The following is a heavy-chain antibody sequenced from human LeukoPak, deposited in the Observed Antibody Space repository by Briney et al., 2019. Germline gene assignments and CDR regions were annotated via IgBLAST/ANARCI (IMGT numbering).Heavy chain of an antibody. D-gene: IGHD3-10*01. CDR1: GSTFINAW. CDR3: TTGPFDYYGSASYLANGMDV. CDR2: IKSKTDGGTT. Sequence: GGSLRLSCAASGSTFINAWMSWVRQAPGKGLEWIGRIKSKTDGGTTDYTAPVKDRFTIPRDDSKNTLYLQMNSLKTEDTAVYYSTTGPFDYYGSASYLANGMDVWGQGTTVTVSS. V-gene: IGHV3-15*01. J-gene: IGHJ6*02.